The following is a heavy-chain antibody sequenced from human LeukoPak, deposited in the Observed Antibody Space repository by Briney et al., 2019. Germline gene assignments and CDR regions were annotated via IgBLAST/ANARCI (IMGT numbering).Heavy chain of an antibody. CDR1: GGTFSSYA. J-gene: IGHJ4*02. CDR2: IIPIFGTA. CDR3: ARAGSGMSYGQLHYFDY. V-gene: IGHV1-69*01. Sequence: SVKVSCKASGGTFSSYAISWVRQAPGQGLEWMGGIIPIFGTANYAQKFQGRVTVTADESTSTAYMELSSLRSEDTAVYYCARAGSGMSYGQLHYFDYWGQGTLVTVSS. D-gene: IGHD3-10*01.